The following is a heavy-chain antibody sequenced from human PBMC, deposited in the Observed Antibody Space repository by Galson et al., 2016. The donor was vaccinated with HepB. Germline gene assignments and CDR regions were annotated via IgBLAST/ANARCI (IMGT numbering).Heavy chain of an antibody. D-gene: IGHD3-10*02. J-gene: IGHJ5*02. CDR3: AAGRGHTDSENYVDWFDP. CDR1: GFTVSPYH. Sequence: SLRLSCAVSGFTVSPYHMTWVRQAPGKGLEWVSVIYNSGGTYYADSVKGRFTISRDKSNNTSYLQMNSLRGEDTAVYSCAAGRGHTDSENYVDWFDPWGQGTLVTVSS. CDR2: IYNSGGT. V-gene: IGHV3-53*01.